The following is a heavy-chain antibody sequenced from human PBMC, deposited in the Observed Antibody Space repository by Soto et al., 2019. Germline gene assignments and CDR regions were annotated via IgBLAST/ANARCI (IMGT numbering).Heavy chain of an antibody. Sequence: SLRLSCAASGFTFSSYWMHWVRQAPGKGLVWVSRTNSDGSSTSYADSVKGRFTNSRDNARNTLYLQMNSLRAEDTAVYYCARGPPPAIAAAGTPHWGQGTLVTVS. CDR1: GFTFSSYW. J-gene: IGHJ4*02. CDR2: TNSDGSST. V-gene: IGHV3-74*01. D-gene: IGHD6-13*01. CDR3: ARGPPPAIAAAGTPH.